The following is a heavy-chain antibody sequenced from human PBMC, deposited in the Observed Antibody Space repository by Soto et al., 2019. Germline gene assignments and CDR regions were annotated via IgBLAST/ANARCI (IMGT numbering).Heavy chain of an antibody. D-gene: IGHD3-10*01. Sequence: ASVKVSCKASVYTFTIYAMHWVRQSPGQRNEWMGWINAGNGNTKYSQKYQGRVTITRDTSASTAYMELSSLRSEDTAVYYCARARGEATNYCKGVRGQGSTFTVSS. CDR3: ARARGEATNYCKGV. V-gene: IGHV1-3*01. CDR1: VYTFTIYA. CDR2: INAGNGNT. J-gene: IGHJ6*01.